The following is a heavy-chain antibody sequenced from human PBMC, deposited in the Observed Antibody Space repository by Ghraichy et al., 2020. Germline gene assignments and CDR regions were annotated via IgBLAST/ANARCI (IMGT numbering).Heavy chain of an antibody. CDR3: ARGRGTGYDILTGYYSRAFDI. D-gene: IGHD3-9*01. V-gene: IGHV4-59*01. CDR2: IYYSGST. J-gene: IGHJ3*02. Sequence: SETLSLTCTVSGGSISSYYWSWIRQPPGKGLEWIGYIYYSGSTNYNPSLKSRVTISVDTSKNQFSLKLSSVTAADTAVYYCARGRGTGYDILTGYYSRAFDIWGQGTMVTVSS. CDR1: GGSISSYY.